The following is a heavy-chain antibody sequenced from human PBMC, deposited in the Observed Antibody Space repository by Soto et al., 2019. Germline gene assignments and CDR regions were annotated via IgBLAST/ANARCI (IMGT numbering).Heavy chain of an antibody. V-gene: IGHV1-69*06. CDR2: IIPIFGTA. Sequence: SVKVSCKASGGTFSSYAISWVRQAPGQGLEWMGGIIPIFGTANYAQKFQGRVTITADKSTSTAYMELSSLRSEDTAVYDCASRITFGGVIVMSDYYGMDVWGQGTTVTVSS. CDR3: ASRITFGGVIVMSDYYGMDV. J-gene: IGHJ6*02. D-gene: IGHD3-16*02. CDR1: GGTFSSYA.